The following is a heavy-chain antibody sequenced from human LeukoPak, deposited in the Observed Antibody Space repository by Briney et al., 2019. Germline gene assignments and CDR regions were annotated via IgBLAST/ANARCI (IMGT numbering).Heavy chain of an antibody. J-gene: IGHJ6*03. Sequence: ASVKVSCKASGYTFTGNYMHWVRQAPGQGLEWMGLINPDSGGTNYAQKFQGRVTMTRATSINTAYMELSRLRSDDTAVYYCARDKQLDWAHYFYYYMDVWGKGTTVTVSS. D-gene: IGHD1-1*01. V-gene: IGHV1-2*02. CDR1: GYTFTGNY. CDR3: ARDKQLDWAHYFYYYMDV. CDR2: INPDSGGT.